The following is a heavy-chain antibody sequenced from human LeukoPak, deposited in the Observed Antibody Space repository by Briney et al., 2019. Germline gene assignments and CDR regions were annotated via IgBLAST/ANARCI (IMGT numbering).Heavy chain of an antibody. V-gene: IGHV3-74*01. D-gene: IGHD2-21*02. J-gene: IGHJ4*02. CDR3: ARDGFLGPVTACLDY. Sequence: GGSLRLSCAASGFTFSSYWMHWVRQAPGKGLAWVSRINSDGSSTSYADSVKGRFTISRDNARNTLYLQMNSLRAEDTAVYYCARDGFLGPVTACLDYWGQGTPVTVSS. CDR2: INSDGSST. CDR1: GFTFSSYW.